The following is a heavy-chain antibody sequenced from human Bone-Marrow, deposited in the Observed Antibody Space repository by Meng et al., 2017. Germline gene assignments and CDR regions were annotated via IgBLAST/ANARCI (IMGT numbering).Heavy chain of an antibody. V-gene: IGHV3-9*01. CDR3: AKSTGYSYGLRLDY. Sequence: GGSLRLSCAASGFTFSDYYMSWIRQAPGKGLEWVSGISWNSGSIGYADSVKGRFTISRDNAKNSLYLQMNSLRAEDTALYYCAKSTGYSYGLRLDYWGQGTLVTVSS. CDR2: ISWNSGSI. CDR1: GFTFSDYY. D-gene: IGHD5-18*01. J-gene: IGHJ4*02.